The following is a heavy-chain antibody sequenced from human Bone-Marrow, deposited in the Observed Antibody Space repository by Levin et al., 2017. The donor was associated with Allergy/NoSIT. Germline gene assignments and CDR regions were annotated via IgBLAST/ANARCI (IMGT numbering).Heavy chain of an antibody. CDR2: ISGDGGSK. CDR3: AKHLDYDFWSGSVRKAAFDV. Sequence: GGSLRLSCEASGFTFSAYAMTWVRQAPGKGLEWVAIISGDGGSKRNAGSVKGRFTISRDNPKNTPYLEMGSLRAEDTAVYYCAKHLDYDFWSGSVRKAAFDVWGQGTRVSVSS. CDR1: GFTFSAYA. D-gene: IGHD3-3*01. V-gene: IGHV3-23*01. J-gene: IGHJ3*01.